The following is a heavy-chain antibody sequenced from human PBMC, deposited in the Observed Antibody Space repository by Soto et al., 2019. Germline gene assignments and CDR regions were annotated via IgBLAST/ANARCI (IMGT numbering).Heavy chain of an antibody. V-gene: IGHV3-21*01. D-gene: IGHD3-22*01. J-gene: IGHJ4*02. CDR3: AREGDYYDSSGYLY. CDR1: GFTFSSYS. CDR2: ISSSSSYI. Sequence: EVQLVESGGGLVKPGGSLRLSCAASGFTFSSYSMNWVRQVPGKGLEWVSSISSSSSYIYYADSVKGRFTISRDNAKNSLYLQMNSLRAEDTAVYYCAREGDYYDSSGYLYWGQGTLVTVSS.